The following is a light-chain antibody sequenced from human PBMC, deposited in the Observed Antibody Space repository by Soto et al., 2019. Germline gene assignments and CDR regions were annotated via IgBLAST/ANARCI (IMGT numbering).Light chain of an antibody. J-gene: IGLJ2*01. CDR3: GSYTSSSTVV. CDR2: DVS. Sequence: QSALTQPASVSGSPGQSITISCTGTSSDVGGYNYVSWYQQHPGKAPKLMIYDVSNRPSGVSNRFSGSKSGNTASLTISGLQAEEEADYYCGSYTSSSTVVFGGGTKLTVL. CDR1: SSDVGGYNY. V-gene: IGLV2-14*01.